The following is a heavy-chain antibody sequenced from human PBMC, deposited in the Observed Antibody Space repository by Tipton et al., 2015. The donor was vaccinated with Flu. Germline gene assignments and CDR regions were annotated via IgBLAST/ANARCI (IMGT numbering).Heavy chain of an antibody. J-gene: IGHJ4*02. D-gene: IGHD6-13*01. Sequence: SLRLSCAASGFTFSSYSMNWVRQAPGKGLEWVSSISSSSSYIYYADSVKGRFTISRDNAKNSLYLQMNSLRAEDTAVYYCAGDLGSSWGIDYWGQGTLVTVSP. CDR1: GFTFSSYS. CDR2: ISSSSSYI. CDR3: AGDLGSSWGIDY. V-gene: IGHV3-21*01.